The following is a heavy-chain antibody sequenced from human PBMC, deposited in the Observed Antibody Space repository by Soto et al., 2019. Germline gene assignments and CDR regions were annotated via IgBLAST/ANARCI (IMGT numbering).Heavy chain of an antibody. V-gene: IGHV1-8*01. CDR2: MQPSTGRT. D-gene: IGHD1-1*01. CDR3: ALGVSAGVDY. Sequence: QVQLVQSGAEVREPGASVKVSCKASGYSFTSLDINWVRQTAGQGLEWMGWMQPSTGRTGYAQKFQGRVTMTRDTSITTASMGLTTLPSYPTVFYYCALGVSAGVDYWGQGTLVTVSS. CDR1: GYSFTSLD. J-gene: IGHJ4*02.